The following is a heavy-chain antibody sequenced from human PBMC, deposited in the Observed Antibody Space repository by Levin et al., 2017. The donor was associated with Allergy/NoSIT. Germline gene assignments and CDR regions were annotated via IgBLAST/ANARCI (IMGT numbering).Heavy chain of an antibody. J-gene: IGHJ4*02. V-gene: IGHV3-23*01. Sequence: GESLKISCAAPGFTFSSYAMSWVRQAPGKGLEWVSAISGSGGSTYYADSVKGRFTISRDNSKNTLYLQMNSLRAEDTAVYYCATLGYCSSTTCRRYFDYWGQGTLVTVSS. D-gene: IGHD2-2*01. CDR3: ATLGYCSSTTCRRYFDY. CDR1: GFTFSSYA. CDR2: ISGSGGST.